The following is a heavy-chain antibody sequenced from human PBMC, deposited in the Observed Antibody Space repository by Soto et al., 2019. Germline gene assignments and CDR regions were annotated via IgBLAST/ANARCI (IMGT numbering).Heavy chain of an antibody. J-gene: IGHJ6*02. V-gene: IGHV1-2*04. CDR3: ARGHSTDCSNGVCSFFYNHEMDV. CDR1: GYSFTDYH. Sequence: ASVKVSCKASGYSFTDYHIHWVRQAPGQGLEWLGRINPKSGGTSTAQKFQGWVTMTRDRSISTVYMELTRLRSDDTAVYFCARGHSTDCSNGVCSFFYNHEMDVWGQGTMVTVS. CDR2: INPKSGGT. D-gene: IGHD2-8*01.